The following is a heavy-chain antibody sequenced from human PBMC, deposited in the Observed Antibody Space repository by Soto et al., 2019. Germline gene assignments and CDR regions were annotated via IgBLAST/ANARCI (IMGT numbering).Heavy chain of an antibody. V-gene: IGHV1-46*01. Sequence: ASVKVSCKASGYTSTSYYMHWVRQAPGQGLEWMGIINPSGGSTSYAQKFQGRVTMTRDTSTSTVYMELSSLRSEDTAVYYCARDYGHYDSLMWFDPWGQGTLVTVSS. J-gene: IGHJ5*02. CDR3: ARDYGHYDSLMWFDP. CDR1: GYTSTSYY. D-gene: IGHD3-22*01. CDR2: INPSGGST.